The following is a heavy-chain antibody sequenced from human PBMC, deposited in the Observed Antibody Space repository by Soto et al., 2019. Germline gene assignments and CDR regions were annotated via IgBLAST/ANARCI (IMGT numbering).Heavy chain of an antibody. CDR3: RRTGAPTDY. CDR2: IIPIFGTA. Sequence: QVQLVQSGAEVKKPGSSVKVSCKASGGPFSSYAISWVRKAPGQGLEWMGGIIPIFGTANYAQKFQGRVTITADESTSTAYMELSSLRSEDTAVYYCRRTGAPTDYWGQGTLVTVSS. CDR1: GGPFSSYA. V-gene: IGHV1-69*12. J-gene: IGHJ4*02.